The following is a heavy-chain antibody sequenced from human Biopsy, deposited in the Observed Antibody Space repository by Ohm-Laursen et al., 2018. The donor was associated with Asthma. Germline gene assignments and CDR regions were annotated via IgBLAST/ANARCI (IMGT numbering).Heavy chain of an antibody. J-gene: IGHJ4*02. Sequence: VASVKVSCKASGYIFTSHAMNWVRQAPGQGLEWMGGIMPPFGLTNYAQRFQDRLTISADKSTRTAYMELRRLRSEDSAVYYCARDHCSALWAGVSTDNCYFDYWGQGTLLTVSS. CDR3: ARDHCSALWAGVSTDNCYFDY. D-gene: IGHD5/OR15-5a*01. CDR2: IMPPFGLT. CDR1: GYIFTSHA. V-gene: IGHV1-69*10.